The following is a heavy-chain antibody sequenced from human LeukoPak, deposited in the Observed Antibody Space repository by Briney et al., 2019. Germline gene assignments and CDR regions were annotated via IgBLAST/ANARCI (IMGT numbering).Heavy chain of an antibody. CDR3: ARGKGSSSPYYFDY. D-gene: IGHD6-6*01. V-gene: IGHV3-66*01. Sequence: GGSLRLSCATSGFTFSSYAMSWVRQAPGKGLEWVSIIYSGDNTYYADSVKGRFTISRDNSKNTLYLQMNSLRAEDTAVYYCARGKGSSSPYYFDYWGQGTLVTVSS. CDR1: GFTFSSYA. J-gene: IGHJ4*02. CDR2: IYSGDNT.